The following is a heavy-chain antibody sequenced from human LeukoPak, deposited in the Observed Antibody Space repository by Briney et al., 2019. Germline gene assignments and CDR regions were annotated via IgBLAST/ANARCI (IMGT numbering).Heavy chain of an antibody. CDR1: GYTFTGYY. Sequence: GASVKVSCKASGYTFTGYYMHWVRQAPGQGLEWMGWINPNSGGTNYAQKFQGRVTMTRDTSISTAYMELSRLRSDDTAVYYCARGEETGGLFYYYYMDVWGKGTTVTISS. D-gene: IGHD7-27*01. CDR2: INPNSGGT. CDR3: ARGEETGGLFYYYYMDV. J-gene: IGHJ6*03. V-gene: IGHV1-2*02.